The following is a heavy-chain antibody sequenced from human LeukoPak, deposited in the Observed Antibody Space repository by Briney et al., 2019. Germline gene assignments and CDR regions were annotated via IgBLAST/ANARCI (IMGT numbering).Heavy chain of an antibody. CDR1: GGSISSSSYY. V-gene: IGHV4-39*01. J-gene: IGHJ3*02. CDR2: IYYSGST. CDR3: ARPFPTYGGDAFDI. D-gene: IGHD4-23*01. Sequence: SETLSLTCTVSGGSISSSSYYWGWIRQPPGKGLEWIGSIYYSGSTYYNPSLKSRVTISVATSKNQFSLKLSSVTAADTAVYYCARPFPTYGGDAFDIWGQGTMVTVSS.